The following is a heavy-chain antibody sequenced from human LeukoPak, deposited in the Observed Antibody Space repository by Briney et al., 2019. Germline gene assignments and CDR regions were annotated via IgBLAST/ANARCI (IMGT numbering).Heavy chain of an antibody. CDR3: TRDTCGPNAY. CDR1: GFTFSRYW. J-gene: IGHJ4*02. V-gene: IGHV3-74*01. D-gene: IGHD6-25*01. CDR2: INPGGTAT. Sequence: GGSLTQTCADSGFTFSRYWMHWVRQAPGKGLVWVSRINPGGTATTYADSVKGRFTISRDNAENTLYLQMNSLRAEDTAVYYCTRDTCGPNAYWGQASPATVSS.